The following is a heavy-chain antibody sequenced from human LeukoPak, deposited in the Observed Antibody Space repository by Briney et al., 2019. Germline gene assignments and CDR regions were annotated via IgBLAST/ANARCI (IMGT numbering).Heavy chain of an antibody. D-gene: IGHD3-10*01. CDR1: GYSFTSYW. Sequence: GESLKISCKGSGYSFTSYWIGWVRQMPGKGLEWMGIIYPGDSDTRYSPSFQGQVTISADKSISTAYLQWSSLKASDTAMYYCARQKYYGSGSYYNALQVFDYWGQGTLVTVSS. CDR2: IYPGDSDT. V-gene: IGHV5-51*01. J-gene: IGHJ4*02. CDR3: ARQKYYGSGSYYNALQVFDY.